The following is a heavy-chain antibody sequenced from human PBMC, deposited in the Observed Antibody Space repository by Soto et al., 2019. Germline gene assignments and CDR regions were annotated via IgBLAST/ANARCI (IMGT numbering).Heavy chain of an antibody. V-gene: IGHV3-53*01. CDR2: IYRGGGT. D-gene: IGHD1-26*01. Sequence: PGGSLRLSCAAYGLSVSSNYMTWVRQAPGKGLEWVSIIYRGGGTYHADTVKGRSIISRDDSQNTVYLQMNSLTGGDTAVYYCARSDDSETFDIWGQGTMVTVSS. J-gene: IGHJ3*02. CDR3: ARSDDSETFDI. CDR1: GLSVSSNY.